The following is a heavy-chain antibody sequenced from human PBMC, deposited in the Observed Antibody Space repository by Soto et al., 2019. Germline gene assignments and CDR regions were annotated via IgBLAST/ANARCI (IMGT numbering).Heavy chain of an antibody. Sequence: QLQLQESGPGLVKPSETLSLTCTVSGGSISISGYYWVLIRQPPGKGLEWIASIYYSGCTYYNPSLKRRVTIYGDPSRNQFSLTLSSVTAADTAVYYCARELGYCSGGNCYSLNAFDIWGQGTMVTVSS. CDR2: IYYSGCT. CDR1: GGSISISGYY. CDR3: ARELGYCSGGNCYSLNAFDI. D-gene: IGHD2-15*01. J-gene: IGHJ3*02. V-gene: IGHV4-39*01.